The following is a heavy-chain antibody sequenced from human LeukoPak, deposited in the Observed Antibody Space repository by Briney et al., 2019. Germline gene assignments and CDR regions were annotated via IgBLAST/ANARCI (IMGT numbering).Heavy chain of an antibody. D-gene: IGHD5-12*01. CDR1: GFTFSNYA. CDR2: VSGNGVST. J-gene: IGHJ4*02. Sequence: PRGSLRLSCSASGFTFSNYALHWVRQAPGKGLEYVSGVSGNGVSTHYADSLQGRFTISRDNSKDTLYFQMSSLRAEDTAVYYCVKAAGGYGGYYFDYWGQGTLVTVSS. V-gene: IGHV3-64*05. CDR3: VKAAGGYGGYYFDY.